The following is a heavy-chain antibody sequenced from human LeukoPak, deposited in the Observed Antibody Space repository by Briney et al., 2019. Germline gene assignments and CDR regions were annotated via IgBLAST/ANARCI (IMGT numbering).Heavy chain of an antibody. CDR3: AGGETTVTNGWDY. D-gene: IGHD4-17*01. Sequence: GASVKVSCKASGYTFSSYYIHWVRQAPGQGLEWMGIINPSGGSTSYAQKFQGRVTMTRDMSTSTVYMELSSLRSEDTAVYYCAGGETTVTNGWDYWGQGTLVTVSS. CDR2: INPSGGST. J-gene: IGHJ4*02. CDR1: GYTFSSYY. V-gene: IGHV1-46*01.